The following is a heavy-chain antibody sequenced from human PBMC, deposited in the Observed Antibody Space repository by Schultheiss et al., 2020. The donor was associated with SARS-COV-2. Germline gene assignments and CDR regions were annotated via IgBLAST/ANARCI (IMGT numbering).Heavy chain of an antibody. J-gene: IGHJ4*01. Sequence: GGSLRLSCAASGFTFSSYGMHWVRQAPGKGLGWVSYISRSSSTIYYADSVKGRFTISRDNAKNSLYLQMNSLRDEDTAVYYCARDFQIASMGLAVDYWGQGTLVTVSS. CDR2: ISRSSSTI. V-gene: IGHV3-48*02. CDR1: GFTFSSYG. D-gene: IGHD5/OR15-5a*01. CDR3: ARDFQIASMGLAVDY.